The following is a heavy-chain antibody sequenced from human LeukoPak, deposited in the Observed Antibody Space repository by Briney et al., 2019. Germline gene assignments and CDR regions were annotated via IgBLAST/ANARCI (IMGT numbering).Heavy chain of an antibody. CDR3: ARHKPYGSGSFDTFDI. V-gene: IGHV1-18*01. J-gene: IGHJ3*02. Sequence: ASVKVSFKASGYTFSSNGISWVRQAPGQGLEWMGWISAYNGNTNYAQKFQGRVTMTTDTSTSTAYMELRSLRSDDTAVYYCARHKPYGSGSFDTFDIWGQGAKVTVSS. D-gene: IGHD3-10*01. CDR1: GYTFSSNG. CDR2: ISAYNGNT.